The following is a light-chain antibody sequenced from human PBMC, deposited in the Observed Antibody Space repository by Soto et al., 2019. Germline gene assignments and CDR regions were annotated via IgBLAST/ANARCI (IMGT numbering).Light chain of an antibody. CDR3: LQTYNLPRT. CDR2: GAS. Sequence: GDRVTITCRASLNIGDSLSWFQQKAGKPPTLLIYGASALQSVVPARFSGSGSGTDFTLTISNMQREDFATYYCLQTYNLPRTFGQGTKVDIK. CDR1: LNIGDS. J-gene: IGKJ1*01. V-gene: IGKV1-39*01.